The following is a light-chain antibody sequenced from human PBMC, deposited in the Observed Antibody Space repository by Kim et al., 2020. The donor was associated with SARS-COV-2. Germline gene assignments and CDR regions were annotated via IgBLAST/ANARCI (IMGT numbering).Light chain of an antibody. CDR1: SSNIGSNY. CDR3: AAWDNSLSGWV. Sequence: GQRVTVSCSGSSSNIGSNYVYWYQQFPGTAPKLLIYRNNQRPSGVPDRFSGSKSGTSASLAISELRSEDEADYYCAAWDNSLSGWVFGGGTQLTVL. V-gene: IGLV1-47*01. J-gene: IGLJ3*02. CDR2: RNN.